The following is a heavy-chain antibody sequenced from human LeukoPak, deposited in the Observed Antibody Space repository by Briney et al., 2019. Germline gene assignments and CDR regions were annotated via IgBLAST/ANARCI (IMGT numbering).Heavy chain of an antibody. Sequence: PGGSLRLACAASGFTFSSYAMSWVRQAPGKGLEWVSAISGSGGSTYYADSVKGRFTISRDNSKNTLYLQMNSLRAEDTAVYYCAKDEQWLGYFDYWGQGTLVTVSS. CDR2: ISGSGGST. J-gene: IGHJ4*02. CDR1: GFTFSSYA. CDR3: AKDEQWLGYFDY. V-gene: IGHV3-23*01. D-gene: IGHD6-19*01.